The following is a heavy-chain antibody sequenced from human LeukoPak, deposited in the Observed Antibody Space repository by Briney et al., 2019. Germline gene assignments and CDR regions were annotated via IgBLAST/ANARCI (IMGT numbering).Heavy chain of an antibody. Sequence: SETLSFTCTVSGGSVNNYYWSWIRQPPGKGLEWIGNIFSSGSTNYNPSLKSRVTISVDASRNQFSLKLSSVTAADTAAYYCARVDGDYRGYFDYWGQGTLVTVSS. CDR3: ARVDGDYRGYFDY. CDR2: IFSSGST. J-gene: IGHJ4*02. CDR1: GGSVNNYY. V-gene: IGHV4-59*02. D-gene: IGHD4-17*01.